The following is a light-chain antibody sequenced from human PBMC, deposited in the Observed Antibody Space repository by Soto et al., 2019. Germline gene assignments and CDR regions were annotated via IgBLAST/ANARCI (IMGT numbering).Light chain of an antibody. CDR2: GAS. CDR1: QSVSSN. Sequence: EIVMTQSPATLSVSKGERATLSCRASQSVSSNLAWYQQKPGQAPRLLIYGASTRATGIPARFSGSGSGTEFTLTISSLQSEDFAVYYCQQYNNWPFGGGTIVDI. V-gene: IGKV3-15*01. J-gene: IGKJ4*01. CDR3: QQYNNWP.